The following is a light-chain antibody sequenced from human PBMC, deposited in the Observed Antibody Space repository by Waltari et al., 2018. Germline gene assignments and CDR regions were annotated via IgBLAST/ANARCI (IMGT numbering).Light chain of an antibody. V-gene: IGLV1-47*01. CDR3: AAWDDSLSGLV. J-gene: IGLJ3*02. CDR1: RTQIRSNY. Sequence: QSVLTQPPYASGTPGPKVTITCNGSRTQIRSNYVYCYQQLPGAAPKLLIFKNNQRPSGVPYRFSDSKSGTSASLAINGLRSEDVADYYCAAWDDSLSGLVLGGGTKVTVL. CDR2: KNN.